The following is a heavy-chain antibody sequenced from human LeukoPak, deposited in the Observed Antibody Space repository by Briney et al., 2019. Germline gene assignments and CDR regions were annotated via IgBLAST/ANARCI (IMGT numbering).Heavy chain of an antibody. CDR3: ARDLSTGPADYCFDS. Sequence: GRSLRLSCAASGFTFSDYAIHWVRQAPGKGLEWVSVISNVGGSKHYADSVKGRFTISRDNSKNTLLLQMNSLRPEDTAVYYCARDLSTGPADYCFDSWGQGTLVTVSS. V-gene: IGHV3-30-3*01. J-gene: IGHJ4*02. D-gene: IGHD2-2*01. CDR1: GFTFSDYA. CDR2: ISNVGGSK.